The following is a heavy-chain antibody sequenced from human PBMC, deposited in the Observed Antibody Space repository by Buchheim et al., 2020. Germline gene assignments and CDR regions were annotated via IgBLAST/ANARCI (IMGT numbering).Heavy chain of an antibody. CDR1: GFTFSRYS. J-gene: IGHJ6*02. V-gene: IGHV3-48*01. CDR2: MTSDEKNI. CDR3: ARSVQFGMDV. Sequence: EVQLVESGGGSVQPGGSLRLSCAASGFTFSRYSMNWARQAPGKGLEWVSYMTSDEKNIYYTDSVKGRLTISRDNDRNLLYLQMHSLRVDDTALYYCARSVQFGMDVWGQGTT.